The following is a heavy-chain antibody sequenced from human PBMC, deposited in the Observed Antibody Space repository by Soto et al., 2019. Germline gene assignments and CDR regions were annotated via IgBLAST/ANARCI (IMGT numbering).Heavy chain of an antibody. V-gene: IGHV3-9*01. Sequence: GGSLRLSCAASGFTFDDYAMHWVRQAPGKGLEWVSGISWNSGSIGYADSVKGRFTISRDNAKNSLYLQMNSLRAEDTALYYCAKDQPRRGYYYYYMDVWGKGTTVTVSS. CDR3: AKDQPRRGYYYYYMDV. CDR1: GFTFDDYA. CDR2: ISWNSGSI. J-gene: IGHJ6*03.